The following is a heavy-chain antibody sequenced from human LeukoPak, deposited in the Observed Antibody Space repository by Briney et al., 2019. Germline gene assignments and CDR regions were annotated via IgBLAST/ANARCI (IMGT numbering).Heavy chain of an antibody. Sequence: IPSETLSLTCTGSGGSSSSGSYYWSWIRQPAGKGLELIGRIYTSGSTNYNTSLKSRVTISVDTSKNQFSLKLSSVTAADTAVYYCARENGMITFGGVIATFDYWGQGTLVTVSS. J-gene: IGHJ4*02. D-gene: IGHD3-16*02. CDR3: ARENGMITFGGVIATFDY. CDR2: IYTSGST. V-gene: IGHV4-61*02. CDR1: GGSSSSGSYY.